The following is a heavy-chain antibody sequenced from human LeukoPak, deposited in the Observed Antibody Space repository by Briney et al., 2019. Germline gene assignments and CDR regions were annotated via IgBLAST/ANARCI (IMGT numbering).Heavy chain of an antibody. D-gene: IGHD1-26*01. V-gene: IGHV3-73*01. CDR3: TNSGSYLFDY. J-gene: IGHJ4*02. Sequence: GGSLRLSCAASGFTFSGSAMHWVRQASGKGLEWVGRIRSKANSYATAYAASVKGRFTISRDDSKNTAYLQMNSLKTEDTAVYYCTNSGSYLFDYWGQGTLVTVSS. CDR2: IRSKANSYAT. CDR1: GFTFSGSA.